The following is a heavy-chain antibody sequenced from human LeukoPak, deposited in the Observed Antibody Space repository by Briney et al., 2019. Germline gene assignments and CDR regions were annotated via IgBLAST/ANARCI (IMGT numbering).Heavy chain of an antibody. J-gene: IGHJ3*02. CDR2: TYYRSKWYN. CDR1: GDSVSSNSAA. D-gene: IGHD2-15*01. Sequence: SQTLSLTCAISGDSVSSNSAAWNWIRQSPSRGLEWLGRTYYRSKWYNDYAVSVKSRITINPDTSKNQFSLQLNSVTPEDTAVYYCAREARGYCSGGSCYPDAFDIWGQGTMVTVSS. CDR3: AREARGYCSGGSCYPDAFDI. V-gene: IGHV6-1*01.